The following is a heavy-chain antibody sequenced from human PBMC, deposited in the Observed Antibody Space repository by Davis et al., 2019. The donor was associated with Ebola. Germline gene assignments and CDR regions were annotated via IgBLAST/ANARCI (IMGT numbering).Heavy chain of an antibody. CDR2: ISAYNGNT. D-gene: IGHD6-6*01. Sequence: ASVKVSCKASGYTFTSYGISWVRQAPGQGLEWMGWISAYNGNTNYAQKLQGRVTMTTDTSTSTAYMELRSLRSDDTAVYYCARDGDEQLVYYYYGMDVWGQGTTVTVSS. CDR1: GYTFTSYG. J-gene: IGHJ6*02. V-gene: IGHV1-18*01. CDR3: ARDGDEQLVYYYYGMDV.